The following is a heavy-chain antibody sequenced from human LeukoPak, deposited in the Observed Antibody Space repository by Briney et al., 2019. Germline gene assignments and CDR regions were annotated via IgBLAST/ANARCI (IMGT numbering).Heavy chain of an antibody. CDR3: ARVGTYYRSLDS. V-gene: IGHV4-59*01. D-gene: IGHD3-10*01. CDR1: GDSINDAS. J-gene: IGHJ4*02. Sequence: MTSETLSLTCTVSGDSINDASWNWIRKPPGQGLEWIGYIYHSGGTNYNPSLKSRVTISLGTSKNQFSLKLSSVTAADTAVYYCARVGTYYRSLDSWGQGTLVTVSS. CDR2: IYHSGGT.